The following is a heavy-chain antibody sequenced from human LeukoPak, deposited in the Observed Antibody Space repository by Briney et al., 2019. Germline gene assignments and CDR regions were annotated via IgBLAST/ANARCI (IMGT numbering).Heavy chain of an antibody. V-gene: IGHV3-48*03. CDR3: ARDSGIGGTGNEFDY. CDR2: ISEDATTV. Sequence: PGGSLRLSCEASGFSFSNFEMNWVRQPPGKGLEWFAYISEDATTVYYADSVRGRFTISRDDAKNSLYLQMSSLRAEDTAVYYCARDSGIGGTGNEFDYWGQGTLVTVSS. CDR1: GFSFSNFE. D-gene: IGHD6-19*01. J-gene: IGHJ4*02.